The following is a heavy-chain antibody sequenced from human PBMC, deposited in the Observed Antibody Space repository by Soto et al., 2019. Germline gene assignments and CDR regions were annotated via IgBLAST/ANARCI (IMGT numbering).Heavy chain of an antibody. Sequence: SVKVSCKASGFTFTSSAMQWVRQARGQRLEWIGWIVVGSGNTNYAQKFQERVTITRDMSTSTAYMELSSLRSEDTAVYYGAAGIVVVITGAADASDIRGHGTLFT. CDR1: GFTFTSSA. CDR3: AAGIVVVITGAADASDI. D-gene: IGHD3-22*01. CDR2: IVVGSGNT. J-gene: IGHJ3*02. V-gene: IGHV1-58*02.